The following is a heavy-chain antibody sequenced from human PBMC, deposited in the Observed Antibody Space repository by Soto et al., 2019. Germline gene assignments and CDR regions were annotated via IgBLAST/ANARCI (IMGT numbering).Heavy chain of an antibody. CDR2: ISAYNGNT. D-gene: IGHD5-12*01. Sequence: ASVKVSCKASGYTFTSYGISWVRQAPGQGLEWMGWISAYNGNTNYAQKLQGRVTMTTDTSTGTAYMELRSLRSEDTAVYYCATRTRGYSGYDFLYYYYYMDVWGKGTTVTVSS. CDR3: ATRTRGYSGYDFLYYYYYMDV. CDR1: GYTFTSYG. J-gene: IGHJ6*03. V-gene: IGHV1-18*01.